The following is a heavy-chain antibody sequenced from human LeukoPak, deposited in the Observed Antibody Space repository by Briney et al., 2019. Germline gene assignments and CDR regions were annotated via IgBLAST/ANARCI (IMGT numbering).Heavy chain of an antibody. CDR2: INHSGST. CDR3: ARGVSSTSVEDAFDI. Sequence: SETLSLTCAVYGGSFSGYYWSWIRQPPGKGLEWIGEINHSGSTNYNPSLKSRVTISVDTSKNQFSLKLSSVTAADTAVYYCARGVSSTSVEDAFDIWGQGTMVTVSS. CDR1: GGSFSGYY. V-gene: IGHV4-34*01. J-gene: IGHJ3*02. D-gene: IGHD2-2*01.